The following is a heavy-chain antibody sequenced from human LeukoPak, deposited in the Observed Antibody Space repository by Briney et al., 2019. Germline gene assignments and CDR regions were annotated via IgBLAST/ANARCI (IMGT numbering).Heavy chain of an antibody. CDR3: ARELQWELEAFDI. CDR2: IYYSGST. CDR1: GGSISSYY. Sequence: KASETLSLTCTVSGGSISSYYWSWIRQPPGKGLEWIGYIYYSGSTNYNPSLKSRVTMSVDTSKNQFSLKLSSVTAADTAVYYCARELQWELEAFDIWGQGTMVTVSS. V-gene: IGHV4-59*12. J-gene: IGHJ3*02. D-gene: IGHD1-26*01.